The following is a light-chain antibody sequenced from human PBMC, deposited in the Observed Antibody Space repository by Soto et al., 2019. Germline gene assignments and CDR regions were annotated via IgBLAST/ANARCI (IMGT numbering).Light chain of an antibody. CDR2: KAS. Sequence: DIQMTQSPSTLSASVGDRVTITCRASQTSNWLAWYQQKPGKAPKLLIYKASSLESGVPSRFSVIRSGTEFTITISSPQPDDFATYYCQQYNNYSPRTFGPGPKVEI. CDR1: QTSNW. V-gene: IGKV1-5*03. CDR3: QQYNNYSPRT. J-gene: IGKJ4*01.